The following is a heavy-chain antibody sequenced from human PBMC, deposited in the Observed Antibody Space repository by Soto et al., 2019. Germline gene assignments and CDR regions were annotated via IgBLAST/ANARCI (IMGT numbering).Heavy chain of an antibody. CDR3: ARDLPEDSSSWTDY. J-gene: IGHJ4*02. CDR1: GGTFSSYT. CDR2: IIPILGIA. D-gene: IGHD6-13*01. V-gene: IGHV1-69*08. Sequence: QVQLVQSGAEVKKPGSSVKVSCKASGGTFSSYTISWVRQAPGQGLEWMGRIIPILGIANYAQKFQGRVTXXAXKXMSTAYMELSSLRSEDTAVYYCARDLPEDSSSWTDYWGQGTLVTVSS.